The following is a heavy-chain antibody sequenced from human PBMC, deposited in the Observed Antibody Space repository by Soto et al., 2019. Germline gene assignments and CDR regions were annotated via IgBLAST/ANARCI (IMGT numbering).Heavy chain of an antibody. Sequence: PGGSLRLSCAASGFTFSSYSMTWVRQAPGKGLQWVSSITGSGGSSYYTDSVKGRFTISRDNSKNTVDLQLNGLRVEDTALYYCAKVHLGSSWFSDLIYSGQGARVTVSS. D-gene: IGHD6-13*01. V-gene: IGHV3-23*01. CDR2: ITGSGGSS. CDR1: GFTFSSYS. CDR3: AKVHLGSSWFSDLIY. J-gene: IGHJ4*02.